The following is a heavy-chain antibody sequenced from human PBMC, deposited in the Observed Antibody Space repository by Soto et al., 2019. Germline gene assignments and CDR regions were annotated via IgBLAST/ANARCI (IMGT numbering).Heavy chain of an antibody. CDR3: TTDNDFWSGFRCLPDY. Sequence: EVQLVESGGGLVKPGGSLRLSCAASGFTFSNAWMSWVRQAPGKGLEWVGRIKSKTDGGTTDYAAPVKGRFTISRDDSKNTLYLQMDSLKTEDTAVYYCTTDNDFWSGFRCLPDYWGQGTLVTVSS. V-gene: IGHV3-15*01. CDR1: GFTFSNAW. J-gene: IGHJ4*02. D-gene: IGHD3-3*01. CDR2: IKSKTDGGTT.